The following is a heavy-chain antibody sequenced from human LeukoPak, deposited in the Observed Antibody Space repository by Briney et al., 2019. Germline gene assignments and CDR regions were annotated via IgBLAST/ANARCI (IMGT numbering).Heavy chain of an antibody. J-gene: IGHJ4*02. D-gene: IGHD1-1*01. Sequence: ASVKVSCKASGYTFTGYYIHWVRQAPGQGLEWMGWINPNSGGTNYTQKFQGRVTMTRDTSISTAYMELSRLRSDDTAVYYCARIGATGTTSPFDYWGQGTLVTVSS. CDR3: ARIGATGTTSPFDY. V-gene: IGHV1-2*02. CDR2: INPNSGGT. CDR1: GYTFTGYY.